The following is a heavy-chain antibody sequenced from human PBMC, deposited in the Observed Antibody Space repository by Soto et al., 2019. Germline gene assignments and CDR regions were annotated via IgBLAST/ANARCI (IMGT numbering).Heavy chain of an antibody. CDR2: IIPIFGTA. D-gene: IGHD6-13*01. V-gene: IGHV1-69*13. CDR3: ARVSISIAAAGTSYNWFDP. Sequence: ASVKVSCKASGGTFSSYAISWVRQAPGQGLEWMGGIIPIFGTANYAQKFQGRVTITADESTSTAYMELSSLRSEDTAVYYCARVSISIAAAGTSYNWFDPWGQGTLVTVSS. J-gene: IGHJ5*02. CDR1: GGTFSSYA.